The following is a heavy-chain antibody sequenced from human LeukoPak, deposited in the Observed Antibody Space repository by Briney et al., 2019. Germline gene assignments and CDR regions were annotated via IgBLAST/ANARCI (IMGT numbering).Heavy chain of an antibody. J-gene: IGHJ4*02. CDR2: IYYSGST. Sequence: SETLSLTCTVSGGSISSSSYYWGWIRQPPGKGLEWIGSIYYSGSTYYNPSLKSRVTISVDTSKNQFSLQLNSVTPEDTAVYYCARAGADPLLGFDSWGQGTLVTVSS. CDR3: ARAGADPLLGFDS. CDR1: GGSISSSSYY. V-gene: IGHV4-39*01. D-gene: IGHD4/OR15-4a*01.